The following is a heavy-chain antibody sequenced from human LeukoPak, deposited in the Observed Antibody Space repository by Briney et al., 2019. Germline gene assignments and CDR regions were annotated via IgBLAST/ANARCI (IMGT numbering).Heavy chain of an antibody. J-gene: IGHJ5*02. CDR1: GFTFSSYG. CDR3: ARGVGYHWFDP. D-gene: IGHD1-1*01. CDR2: ISSDSRTI. V-gene: IGHV3-48*04. Sequence: GGSLRLSCAASGFTFSSYGMNWVRQAPGKGLEWVSYISSDSRTIYYADSVEGRFTISRDNAKNTVYLQMNSLRAEDTAVYYCARGVGYHWFDPWGHGTLLTVSS.